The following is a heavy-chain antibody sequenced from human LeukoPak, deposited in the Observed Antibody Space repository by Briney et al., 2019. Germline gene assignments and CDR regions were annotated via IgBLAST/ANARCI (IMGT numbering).Heavy chain of an antibody. V-gene: IGHV3-74*01. Sequence: GGSLRHSCAASGFTFSTYWMHWVRQAPGKGPVWVSRISSDGSNTIYADSVRGRFTISRDNAKNTLYLQMNSLRAEDAAVYYCVRDKISGWFVDQWGQGTLVTVSS. CDR2: ISSDGSNT. CDR3: VRDKISGWFVDQ. CDR1: GFTFSTYW. J-gene: IGHJ4*02. D-gene: IGHD6-19*01.